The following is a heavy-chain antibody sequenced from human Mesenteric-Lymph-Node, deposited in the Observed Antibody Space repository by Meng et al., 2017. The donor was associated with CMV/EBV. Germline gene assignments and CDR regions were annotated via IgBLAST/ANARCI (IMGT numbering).Heavy chain of an antibody. V-gene: IGHV3-21*04. J-gene: IGHJ6*02. CDR2: MTNSDSQI. Sequence: GGSLRLSCVASGLTFSSYTMNWVRQAPGKGLEWVASMTNSDSQIYYADSVRGRVTISRDNAKNSVYLQMNSLRAEDTALYYCAKDIGAYDFRRRGGYYYGMDVWGQGTTVTVSS. CDR1: GLTFSSYT. D-gene: IGHD3-3*01. CDR3: AKDIGAYDFRRRGGYYYGMDV.